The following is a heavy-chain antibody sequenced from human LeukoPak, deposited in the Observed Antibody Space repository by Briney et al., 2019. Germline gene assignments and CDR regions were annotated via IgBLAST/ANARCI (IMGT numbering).Heavy chain of an antibody. V-gene: IGHV3-53*01. J-gene: IGHJ4*02. CDR1: GFPVSINH. D-gene: IGHD1-26*01. CDR3: AREPTSGSCYFDY. Sequence: GGSLRLSCAASGFPVSINHMNWVRQAPGKGLEWVSVMYNGGGTYYADSVKGRFTISRDISRNTLYLQMNSLRAEDTAVYYCAREPTSGSCYFDYWGQGTLVTVSS. CDR2: MYNGGGT.